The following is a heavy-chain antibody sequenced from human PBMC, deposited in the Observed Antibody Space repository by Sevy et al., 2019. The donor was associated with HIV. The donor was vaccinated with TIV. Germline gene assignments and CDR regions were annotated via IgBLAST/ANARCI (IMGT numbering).Heavy chain of an antibody. CDR3: TRWKGVQSIFDY. CDR2: LKNKARGGTL. J-gene: IGHJ4*02. D-gene: IGHD1-1*01. CDR1: GFSFGDYA. V-gene: IGHV3-49*04. Sequence: GGTLRLSCTASGFSFGDYAMNWVRQAPGKGLEWVAFLKNKARGGTLDHAASVKGRFTISRDDSKSIVYLQMNDLGTEDTGVYYCTRWKGVQSIFDYWGQGALFTVSS.